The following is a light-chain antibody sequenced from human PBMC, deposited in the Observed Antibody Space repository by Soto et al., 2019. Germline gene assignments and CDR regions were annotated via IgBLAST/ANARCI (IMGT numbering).Light chain of an antibody. J-gene: IGLJ2*01. CDR3: SSSTSSSTDVV. Sequence: QSALTQPASVSGSPGQSITISCTGTSSDIGGYNYVSWYQQHPGKAPKLMIYDVSNRPSGVSDRFSGSKSGNTASLTISGLQAEDAADYYCSSSTSSSTDVVFGGRTKLTVL. CDR1: SSDIGGYNY. V-gene: IGLV2-14*01. CDR2: DVS.